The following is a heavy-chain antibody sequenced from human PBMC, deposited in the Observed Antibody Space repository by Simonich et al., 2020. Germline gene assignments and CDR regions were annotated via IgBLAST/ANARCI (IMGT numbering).Heavy chain of an antibody. CDR1: GFTFSSYS. Sequence: EVQLVESGGGLVKPGGSLRLSCAASGFTFSSYSMNWVRQAPGKGLECVTCISSMSSYRYHADSVKGRFTISRDNAKNSLYLQMNSLRAEDTAVYYCARARGDSSSWYFDYWGQGTLVTVSS. V-gene: IGHV3-21*01. D-gene: IGHD6-13*01. J-gene: IGHJ4*02. CDR2: ISSMSSYR. CDR3: ARARGDSSSWYFDY.